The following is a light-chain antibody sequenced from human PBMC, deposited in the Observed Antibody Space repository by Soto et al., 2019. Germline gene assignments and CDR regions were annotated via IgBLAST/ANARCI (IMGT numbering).Light chain of an antibody. CDR1: QGFNSRY. V-gene: IGKV3-20*01. CDR3: QQYGSSPPT. Sequence: EIVLTQSPATLSLSPGERATLSCRARQGFNSRYLAWYQQKPGQAPRLLIYDTSSRVTGITDRFSGSGSGTDFTLTINRLEPEDFAVYFCQQYGSSPPTFGQGTKVEIK. J-gene: IGKJ2*01. CDR2: DTS.